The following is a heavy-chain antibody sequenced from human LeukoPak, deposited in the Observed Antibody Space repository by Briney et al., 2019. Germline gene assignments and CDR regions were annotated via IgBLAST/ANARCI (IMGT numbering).Heavy chain of an antibody. J-gene: IGHJ4*02. D-gene: IGHD3-10*01. CDR1: GFTFSSYS. CDR2: ISSSSSYI. V-gene: IGHV3-21*01. CDR3: ARPQDGYGGFDY. Sequence: GGSLRLSCAASGFTFSSYSMNWVRQAPGKGLEWVSSISSSSSYIYYADSVKGRFTISRDNAKNSLYLQMNSLRAEDTAVYYCARPQDGYGGFDYWGQGTLVTVSS.